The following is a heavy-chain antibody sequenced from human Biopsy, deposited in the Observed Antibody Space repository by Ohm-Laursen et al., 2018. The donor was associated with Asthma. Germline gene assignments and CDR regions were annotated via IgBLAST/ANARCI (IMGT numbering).Heavy chain of an antibody. CDR2: IHHSGTS. CDR3: ARIPRRSGSYFVDY. CDR1: GGSFSGHY. V-gene: IGHV4-34*09. Sequence: TLSLTWAVYGGSFSGHYWNWIRQHPGKGLEWIGYIHHSGTSYFNPSLKSRVSFSRDTSKNQFSLRLSSVTAADTAMYYCARIPRRSGSYFVDYWGQGTLVTVSS. J-gene: IGHJ4*02. D-gene: IGHD3-22*01.